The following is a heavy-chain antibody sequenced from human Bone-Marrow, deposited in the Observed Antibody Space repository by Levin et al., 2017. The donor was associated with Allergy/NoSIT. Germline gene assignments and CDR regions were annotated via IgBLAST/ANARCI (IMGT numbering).Heavy chain of an antibody. CDR2: IGTIGDT. CDR3: ARGQDYGEYGLDGVDV. CDR1: GFTVNTYN. D-gene: IGHD4/OR15-4a*01. V-gene: IGHV3-13*01. Sequence: QTGGSLRLSCAVSGFTVNTYNMHWVRQSTGKGLEWVAFIGTIGDTFYADSVKGRFTISREGAKNSLYLQMNSLTVGDTAVYFCARGQDYGEYGLDGVDVWGQGTTVTVSS. J-gene: IGHJ6*02.